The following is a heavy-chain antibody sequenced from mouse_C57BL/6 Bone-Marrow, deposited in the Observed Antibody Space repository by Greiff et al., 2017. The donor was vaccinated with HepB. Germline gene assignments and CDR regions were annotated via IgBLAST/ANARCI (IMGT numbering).Heavy chain of an antibody. D-gene: IGHD1-1*02. CDR1: GYSITSGYD. V-gene: IGHV3-1*01. CDR3: ARGGPEGFAY. CDR2: ISYSGSI. J-gene: IGHJ3*01. Sequence: DVQLQESGPGMVKPSQSLSLTCTVTGYSITSGYDWHWIRHFPGNKLEWMGYISYSGSINYNPSLKSRISITHDTSKNHFFLKLNSVTTEDTATYYCARGGPEGFAYWGQGTLVTVSA.